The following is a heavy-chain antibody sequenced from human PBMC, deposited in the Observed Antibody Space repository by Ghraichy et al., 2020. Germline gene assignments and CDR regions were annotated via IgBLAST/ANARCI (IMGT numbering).Heavy chain of an antibody. V-gene: IGHV4-30-2*01. Sequence: LRLSCAVSGGSISSAGYSWSWIRQPPGKALEWIGYIYHSGTTAYTPSLKSRVTMSVDRSMNQISLTLTSVTAADTAVYYCARASYYDGRYFDYWGQGTLVTVSS. D-gene: IGHD3-10*01. CDR1: GGSISSAGYS. J-gene: IGHJ4*02. CDR2: IYHSGTT. CDR3: ARASYYDGRYFDY.